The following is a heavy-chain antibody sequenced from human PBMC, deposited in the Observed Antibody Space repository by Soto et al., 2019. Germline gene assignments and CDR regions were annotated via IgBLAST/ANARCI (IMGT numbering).Heavy chain of an antibody. CDR3: AATKYSSGWYSLDY. CDR2: ISAYNGNT. J-gene: IGHJ4*02. CDR1: GYTFTSYG. V-gene: IGHV1-18*01. D-gene: IGHD6-19*01. Sequence: QVQLVQSGAEVKKPGASVKVSCKASGYTFTSYGISWVRLAPGQGLEWMGWISAYNGNTNYAQKLQGRVTMTTDTTXSTAYMELRSLRSDDTAVYYCAATKYSSGWYSLDYWGQGTLVTVSS.